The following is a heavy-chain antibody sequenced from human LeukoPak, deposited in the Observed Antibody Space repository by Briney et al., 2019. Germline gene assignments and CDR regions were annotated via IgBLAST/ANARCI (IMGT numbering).Heavy chain of an antibody. CDR2: IIPIFGTA. Sequence: ASVKVSCKASGGTFSSYAISWMRQAPGQGLEWMGGIIPIFGTANYAQKFQGRVTITTDESTGTAYMELSSLRSEDTAVYYCARAATGYSYGYAGLNYWGQGTLVTVSS. D-gene: IGHD5-18*01. CDR3: ARAATGYSYGYAGLNY. V-gene: IGHV1-69*05. CDR1: GGTFSSYA. J-gene: IGHJ4*02.